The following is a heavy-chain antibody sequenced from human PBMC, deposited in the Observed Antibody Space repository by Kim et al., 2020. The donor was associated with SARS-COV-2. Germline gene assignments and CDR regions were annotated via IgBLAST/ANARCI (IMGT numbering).Heavy chain of an antibody. J-gene: IGHJ1*01. Sequence: PKYSQKFQGRVTITRDTSASTAYMELSSLRSEDTAVYYCAGDGGSSWYFQHWGQGTLVTVSS. D-gene: IGHD6-13*01. CDR2: P. CDR3: AGDGGSSWYFQH. V-gene: IGHV1-3*01.